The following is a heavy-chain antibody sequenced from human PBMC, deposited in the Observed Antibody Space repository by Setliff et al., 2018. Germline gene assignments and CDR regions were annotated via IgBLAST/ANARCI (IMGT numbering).Heavy chain of an antibody. CDR3: ARDRGGTNPWFNF. Sequence: RLSCVVSGLTVSNDFMGWVRQAPGKGLEWVSVIYNIGETRYADSVKGRFTISRDKSKNTLYLRLSSLRVEDTATYYCARDRGGTNPWFNFWGQGTQVTVSS. CDR1: GLTVSNDF. V-gene: IGHV3-53*01. J-gene: IGHJ5*01. D-gene: IGHD3-10*01. CDR2: IYNIGET.